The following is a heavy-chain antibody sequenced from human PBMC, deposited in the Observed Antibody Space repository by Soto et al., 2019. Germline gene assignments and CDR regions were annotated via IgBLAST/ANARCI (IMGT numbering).Heavy chain of an antibody. Sequence: SETLSLTCSVSGGSINYNSYYWGWIRQPPGKGLEGAGGIFYTGTTYYSPSLKERVTISVDTSKNSFSLNLTSVTAADTAVYFCARAPPGPSPRWDVWGQGTTVTVSS. CDR1: GGSINYNSYY. CDR3: ARAPPGPSPRWDV. J-gene: IGHJ6*02. CDR2: IFYTGTT. D-gene: IGHD3-10*01. V-gene: IGHV4-39*02.